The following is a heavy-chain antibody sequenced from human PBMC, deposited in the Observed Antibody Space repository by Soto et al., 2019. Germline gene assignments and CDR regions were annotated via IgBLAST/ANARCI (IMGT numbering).Heavy chain of an antibody. CDR2: IIPIFGTA. CDR3: ARAKNVRGYTWIPQIGIWFDP. D-gene: IGHD6-13*01. CDR1: GGTFSSYA. V-gene: IGHV1-69*13. J-gene: IGHJ5*02. Sequence: ASVKVSCKASGGTFSSYAISWVRQAPGQGLEWMGGIIPIFGTANYAQKFQGRVTITADESTSTAYMELSSLRSEDTAVYYCARAKNVRGYTWIPQIGIWFDPWGQGTLVTVSS.